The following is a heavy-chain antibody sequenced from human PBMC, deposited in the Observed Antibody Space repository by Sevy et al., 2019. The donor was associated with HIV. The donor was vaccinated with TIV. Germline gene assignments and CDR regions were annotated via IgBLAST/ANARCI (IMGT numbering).Heavy chain of an antibody. D-gene: IGHD3-10*01. V-gene: IGHV3-23*01. CDR1: GFTFDNYA. J-gene: IGHJ4*02. CDR2: IRGTGGST. CDR3: ANDYEFGSGSVLGRFDY. Sequence: GGSLRLSCVASGFTFDNYAMSWVRRAPGKGLEWVSDIRGTGGSTYYAAPGKGRFTITRDNSKNTVYMKMNSLRAEDTALYYCANDYEFGSGSVLGRFDYWGQGTLVTVSS.